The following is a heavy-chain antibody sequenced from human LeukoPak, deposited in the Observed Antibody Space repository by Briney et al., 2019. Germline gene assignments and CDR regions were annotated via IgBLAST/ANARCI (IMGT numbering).Heavy chain of an antibody. CDR1: GFTFSSYA. CDR3: ARDGV. CDR2: IYYSGST. J-gene: IGHJ6*04. V-gene: IGHV4-39*07. Sequence: PGGSLRLSCAASGFTFSSYAMSWIRQPPGKGLEWIGSIYYSGSTYYNPSLKSRVTISVDTSKNQFSLKLSSVTAADTAVYYCARDGVWGKGTTVTVSS.